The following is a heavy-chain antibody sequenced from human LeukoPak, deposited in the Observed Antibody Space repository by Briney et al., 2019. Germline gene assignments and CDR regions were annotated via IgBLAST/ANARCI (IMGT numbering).Heavy chain of an antibody. CDR2: IIPIFGTA. V-gene: IGHV1-69*13. CDR1: GGTFSSYA. D-gene: IGHD6-25*01. CDR3: ARLSRGHFHYYYYGMDV. J-gene: IGHJ6*02. Sequence: SVKVSCKASGGTFSSYAISWVRQAPGQGLEWMGGIIPIFGTANYAQKFQGRVTITADESTSTAYMELSSLRSEDTAVYYCARLSRGHFHYYYYGMDVWGQGTTVTVSS.